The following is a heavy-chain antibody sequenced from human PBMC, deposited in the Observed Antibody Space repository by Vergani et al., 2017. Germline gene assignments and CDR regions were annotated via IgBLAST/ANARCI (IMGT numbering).Heavy chain of an antibody. V-gene: IGHV3-30*18. CDR1: GFSFSSHA. Sequence: QVQLAESGGGRVQPGRSLRLSCAASGFSFSSHAIHWVRQAPGQGLEWVAVISNDGSKKYYADSVKGRFTISRDNSKNTLDLQMYSLRTQATAVYYCAKAGSVTSGSLQYNFYMDVWGKGTTVTVS. CDR2: ISNDGSKK. J-gene: IGHJ6*03. D-gene: IGHD3-10*01. CDR3: AKAGSVTSGSLQYNFYMDV.